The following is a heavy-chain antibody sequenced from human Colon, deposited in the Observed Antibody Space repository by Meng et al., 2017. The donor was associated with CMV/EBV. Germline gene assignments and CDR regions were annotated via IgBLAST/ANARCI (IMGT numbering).Heavy chain of an antibody. V-gene: IGHV3-23*01. D-gene: IGHD5-18*01. CDR3: AKHDTKYGYGRDYFEY. CDR1: GFTFSSYG. Sequence: GESLKTPCAASGFTFSSYGMSWVRPAPGKGLEWVSVISGNGGSTYYGDSVKGRFTISRDNSNNTLYLQMRSLRAEDTAVYYCAKHDTKYGYGRDYFEYWGQGILVTVSS. J-gene: IGHJ4*01. CDR2: ISGNGGST.